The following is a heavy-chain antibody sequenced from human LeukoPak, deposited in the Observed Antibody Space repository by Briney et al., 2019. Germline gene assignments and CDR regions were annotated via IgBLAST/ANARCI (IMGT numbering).Heavy chain of an antibody. D-gene: IGHD1-26*01. CDR1: GFTFSSYT. CDR3: AKDGGFSGSYGGGWFDP. J-gene: IGHJ5*02. V-gene: IGHV3-21*04. Sequence: GGSLRLSCAASGFTFSSYTMTWVRQAPGKGLEWVSSITRSSHYIYYADSVKGRFTISRDNAKNLLYLQMNSLRAEDTAVYYCAKDGGFSGSYGGGWFDPWGQGTLVTVSS. CDR2: ITRSSHYI.